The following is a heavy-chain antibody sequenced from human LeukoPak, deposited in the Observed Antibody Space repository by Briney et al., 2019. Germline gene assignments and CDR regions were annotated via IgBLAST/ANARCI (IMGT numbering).Heavy chain of an antibody. Sequence: ASVEVSCKASGYTFTSYDINWVRQATGQGLEWMGWVNPNSGNTGYAQKFQGRVTMTRNTSISTAYMELSSLRSEDTAVYYCARGRYWSGYRIRVSWFDPWGQGTLVTVSS. V-gene: IGHV1-8*01. J-gene: IGHJ5*02. CDR2: VNPNSGNT. CDR3: ARGRYWSGYRIRVSWFDP. CDR1: GYTFTSYD. D-gene: IGHD3-3*01.